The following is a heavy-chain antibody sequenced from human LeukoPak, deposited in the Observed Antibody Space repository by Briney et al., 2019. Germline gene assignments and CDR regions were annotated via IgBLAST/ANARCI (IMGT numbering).Heavy chain of an antibody. CDR3: ARGDTAMAN. CDR2: IYYSGST. Sequence: XQTLSLTCTVSGGSISGGDYYWSWIRQPPGRGREWIGYIYYSGSTYYNPSLKSRVTISVDTSKNQFSLKLSSVTAADTAVYYCARGDTAMANWGQGTLVTVSS. J-gene: IGHJ4*02. V-gene: IGHV4-30-4*08. D-gene: IGHD5-18*01. CDR1: GGSISGGDYY.